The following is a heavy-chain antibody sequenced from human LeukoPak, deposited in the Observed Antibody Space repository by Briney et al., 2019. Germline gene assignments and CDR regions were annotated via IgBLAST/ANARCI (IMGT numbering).Heavy chain of an antibody. CDR1: GYIFTGHY. CDR2: INPNSGET. D-gene: IGHD5-12*01. J-gene: IGHJ4*02. CDR3: TRDFSYSGYEAPFDN. V-gene: IGHV1-2*04. Sequence: DSVKVSCKTSGYIFTGHYIHWVRQAPGQGLEWMGWINPNSGETHYVQKFQGWVTMTSDTSINTAYLELYRLRFDDTAFYYCTRDFSYSGYEAPFDNWGQGTLVTVSS.